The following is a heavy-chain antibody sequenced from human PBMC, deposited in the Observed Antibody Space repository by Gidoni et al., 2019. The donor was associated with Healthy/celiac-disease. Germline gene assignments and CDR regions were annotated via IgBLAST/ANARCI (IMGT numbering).Heavy chain of an antibody. CDR3: ARVGGFWGSLDY. J-gene: IGHJ4*02. Sequence: QVQLQQWGAGLLKPSETLSLTCAVYGGSFGGYYWSWIRQPPGKGLEWIGEINHSGSTNYNPSLKSRVTISVDTSKNQFSLKLSSVTAADTAVYYCARVGGFWGSLDYWGQGTLVTVSS. V-gene: IGHV4-34*01. CDR2: INHSGST. CDR1: GGSFGGYY. D-gene: IGHD7-27*01.